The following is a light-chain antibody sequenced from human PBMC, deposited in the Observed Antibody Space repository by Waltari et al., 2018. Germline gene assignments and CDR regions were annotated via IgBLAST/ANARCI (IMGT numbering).Light chain of an antibody. V-gene: IGLV2-23*02. CDR2: DVN. CDR3: SSYAGSAISV. CDR1: SSDIGNYNL. Sequence: QSALTQTATVSGSPGQSITISCSGTSSDIGNYNLVSWYQQHPGNAPTPIIYDVNKRPSGISNRFSGSKSGNTAFLTLSGLQTADEADYYCSSYAGSAISVFGRGTKLTVL. J-gene: IGLJ3*02.